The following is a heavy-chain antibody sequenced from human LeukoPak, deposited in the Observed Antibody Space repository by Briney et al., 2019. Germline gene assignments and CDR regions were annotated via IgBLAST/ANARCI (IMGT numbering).Heavy chain of an antibody. J-gene: IGHJ4*02. V-gene: IGHV3-53*04. CDR3: ARGYGYFDY. CDR2: IYSGGST. D-gene: IGHD4-17*01. Sequence: GGSLRLSCAASGFTFDNYRMSWVRQAPGKGLEWVSVIYSGGSTYYADSVKGRFTISRHNSKNTLYLQMNSLRAEDTAVYYCARGYGYFDYWGQGTLVTVSS. CDR1: GFTFDNYR.